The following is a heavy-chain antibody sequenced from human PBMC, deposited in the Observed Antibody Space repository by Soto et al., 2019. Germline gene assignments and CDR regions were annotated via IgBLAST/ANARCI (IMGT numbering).Heavy chain of an antibody. CDR3: ARANSGDDDEFDY. Sequence: ASVKVSCKASGYTFTGYYIHWVRQAPGQGLEWMGWVSPNSGGADYAQKFQGRVTMTRDTSVSSAYMELSSLTSDDTAVYYCARANSGDDDEFDYWGQGTPVTVSS. CDR2: VSPNSGGA. V-gene: IGHV1-2*02. CDR1: GYTFTGYY. D-gene: IGHD5-12*01. J-gene: IGHJ4*02.